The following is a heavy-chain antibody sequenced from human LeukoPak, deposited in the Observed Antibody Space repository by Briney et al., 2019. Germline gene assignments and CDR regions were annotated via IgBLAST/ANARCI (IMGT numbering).Heavy chain of an antibody. Sequence: ASVKVSCKASGYTFTSYGISWVRQAPGQGLEWMGWISAYNGNTNYAQKLQGRVTMTTDTSTSTAYMELRSLRSDDTAVYYCARVTVAYCGGDCYSGYYYYYYMDVWGKGTTVTVSS. CDR2: ISAYNGNT. D-gene: IGHD2-21*01. V-gene: IGHV1-18*01. J-gene: IGHJ6*03. CDR3: ARVTVAYCGGDCYSGYYYYYYMDV. CDR1: GYTFTSYG.